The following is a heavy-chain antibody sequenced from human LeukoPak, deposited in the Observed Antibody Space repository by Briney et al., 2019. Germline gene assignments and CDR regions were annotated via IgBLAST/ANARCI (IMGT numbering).Heavy chain of an antibody. J-gene: IGHJ4*02. V-gene: IGHV3-33*01. CDR2: IGYDGSDK. D-gene: IGHD6-6*01. Sequence: GGSLRLSCAASGFTFSSYVMHWVRQAPGKGLEWVALIGYDGSDKYYADSVKGRFTISRDNSKNTLYLQMNSLRGEDTAVYYCARGGSSSPFDYWGQGTLVTVSS. CDR3: ARGGSSSPFDY. CDR1: GFTFSSYV.